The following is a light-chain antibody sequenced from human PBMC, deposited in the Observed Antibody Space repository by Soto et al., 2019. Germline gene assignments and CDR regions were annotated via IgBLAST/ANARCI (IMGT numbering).Light chain of an antibody. J-gene: IGKJ4*01. CDR3: QQYNNWPPLT. V-gene: IGKV3-15*01. CDR1: QSVSSS. CDR2: RAS. Sequence: EIVMTQSPATLSVSPGETATVSCRASQSVSSSLAWYQQKPGQAPRLIIYRASTRATGFPARFSGSGSGTEFTLTISSLQSEDFAVYYCQQYNNWPPLTFGGGTKVEIK.